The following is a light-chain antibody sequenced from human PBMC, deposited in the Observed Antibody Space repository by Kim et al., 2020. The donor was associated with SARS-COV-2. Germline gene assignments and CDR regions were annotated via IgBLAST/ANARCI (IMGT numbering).Light chain of an antibody. CDR3: QQYSNWPLT. V-gene: IGKV3D-15*01. Sequence: SPGRQAALYSRASQTVSSNFLAWYQQKPGQPPRFLIYDTSSRATAIPARFSGSGSGTEFTLTISALQSEDFAVYDCQQYSNWPLTFGQGTKVDIK. CDR2: DTS. CDR1: QTVSSN. J-gene: IGKJ1*01.